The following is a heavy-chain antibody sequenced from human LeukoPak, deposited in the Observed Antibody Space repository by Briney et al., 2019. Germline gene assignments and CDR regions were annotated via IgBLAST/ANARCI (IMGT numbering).Heavy chain of an antibody. CDR3: ARVDKQQLVRENY. Sequence: ASVKVSCKASGFTFTGYYFHWVRQAPGQGLEWVGWINPNNGGTNYAQKFQGRVTITRDMSISTAYMEMSSLRSDDTAVYYCARVDKQQLVRENYWGQGTLVTVS. V-gene: IGHV1-2*02. CDR1: GFTFTGYY. D-gene: IGHD6-13*01. J-gene: IGHJ4*02. CDR2: INPNNGGT.